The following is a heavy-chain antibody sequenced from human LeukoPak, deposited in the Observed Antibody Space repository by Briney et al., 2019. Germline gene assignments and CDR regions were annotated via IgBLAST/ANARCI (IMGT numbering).Heavy chain of an antibody. J-gene: IGHJ5*01. V-gene: IGHV3-30*02. CDR1: GFTFSSYG. Sequence: GGSLRLSCAASGFTFSSYGMHWVRQAPGKGLEWVAFIRYDGNKKYYADFVKGRFTISRDSSKNTVFLHMSGLRDDDTAVYYCVGGHDLEFEFWGQGTLVIVSS. CDR3: VGGHDLEFEF. CDR2: IRYDGNKK. D-gene: IGHD4-23*01.